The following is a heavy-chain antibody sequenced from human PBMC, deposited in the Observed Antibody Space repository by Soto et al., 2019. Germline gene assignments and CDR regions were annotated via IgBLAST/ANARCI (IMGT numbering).Heavy chain of an antibody. CDR2: INPSGGST. CDR3: ASLAYCGGDCYDFDY. CDR1: GGTFSSYA. D-gene: IGHD2-21*02. Sequence: GASVKVSCKASGGTFSSYAISWVRQAPGQGLEWMGIINPSGGSTSYAQKFQGRVTMTRDTSTSTVYMELSSLRSEDTAVYYCASLAYCGGDCYDFDYWGQGTLVTVSS. V-gene: IGHV1-46*01. J-gene: IGHJ4*02.